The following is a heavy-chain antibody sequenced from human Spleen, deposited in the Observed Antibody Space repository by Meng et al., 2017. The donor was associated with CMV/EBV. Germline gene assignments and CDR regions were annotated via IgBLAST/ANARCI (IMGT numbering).Heavy chain of an antibody. CDR3: VKTVSVAGLYDY. D-gene: IGHD6-19*01. Sequence: SCRASGGTFGSYTFSWVRQAPGQGLEWMGRLSPILDKGNYEQKFQGRVTITADKSTSTAYMELSRLRSEDTALYYCVKTVSVAGLYDYWGQGTLVTVSS. CDR2: LSPILDKG. CDR1: GGTFGSYT. V-gene: IGHV1-69*02. J-gene: IGHJ4*02.